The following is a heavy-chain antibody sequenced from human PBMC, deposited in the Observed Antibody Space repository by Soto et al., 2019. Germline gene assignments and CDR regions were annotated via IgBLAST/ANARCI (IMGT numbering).Heavy chain of an antibody. J-gene: IGHJ4*02. D-gene: IGHD3-10*01. Sequence: QMQLVQSGPEVKKPGTSVKVSCKTSGFTFTTSAVQWVRQARGQRLEWIGWIVVGSGKTNYAQKFQDRVAITRDTSTSTSYLEMTGLTSADTAAYYCAADTLQKAVWGQGTLVTLSS. V-gene: IGHV1-58*01. CDR3: AADTLQKAV. CDR2: IVVGSGKT. CDR1: GFTFTTSA.